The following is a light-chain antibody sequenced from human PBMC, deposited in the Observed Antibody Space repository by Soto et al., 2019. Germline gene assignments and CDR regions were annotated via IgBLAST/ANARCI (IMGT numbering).Light chain of an antibody. CDR2: EVS. Sequence: QSGLTQPASVSGSPGQSITISCTATSSDVGAYNYVSWYQQHPGKAPKLMIYEVSDRPSGVSSRFSGSKSGNTASLTISGLQAEDEADYYCSSYTGSYTVLFGGGTELTVL. J-gene: IGLJ3*02. V-gene: IGLV2-14*01. CDR3: SSYTGSYTVL. CDR1: SSDVGAYNY.